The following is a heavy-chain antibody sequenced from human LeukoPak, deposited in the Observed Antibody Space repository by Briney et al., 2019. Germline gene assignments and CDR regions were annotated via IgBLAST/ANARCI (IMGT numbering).Heavy chain of an antibody. J-gene: IGHJ4*02. CDR2: VGIAADT. D-gene: IGHD1-26*01. CDR3: VRQKKSHGNFDY. V-gene: IGHV3-13*01. CDR1: GFTFSDHA. Sequence: GGSLRLSCAASGFTFSDHAMHRVRQAPGKGLEWVSAVGIAADTFYPGSVKGRFTISRENAKNSLYLQMNSLRVEDTAVYYCVRQKKSHGNFDYWGQGTLVTVSS.